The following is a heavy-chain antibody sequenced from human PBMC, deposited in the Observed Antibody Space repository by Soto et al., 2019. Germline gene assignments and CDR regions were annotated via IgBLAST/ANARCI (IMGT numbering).Heavy chain of an antibody. J-gene: IGHJ4*02. CDR3: ARLEGLATISYYFDY. V-gene: IGHV4-39*01. D-gene: IGHD3-9*01. Sequence: SETLSLTCSVSGDSINSDNYYWGWIRQPPGKRLEWIGSIYYRGNTYYNPSLKTRVTISLDKSKSQFSLKLNSVTAADSAVYFCARLEGLATISYYFDYWGQGTLVTVPQ. CDR1: GDSINSDNYY. CDR2: IYYRGNT.